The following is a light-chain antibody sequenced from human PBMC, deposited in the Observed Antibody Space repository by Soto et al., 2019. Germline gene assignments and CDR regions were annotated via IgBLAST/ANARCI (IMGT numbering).Light chain of an antibody. CDR2: GAS. CDR1: LRISKY. J-gene: IGKJ4*01. V-gene: IGKV1-39*01. Sequence: DIKLTQSPSSLSASVGDRVTITCRASLRISKYLNWYQQKPGKAPKLLIYGASTLQSGVPSRFSGSGSGTDFTLTITNLQPEDSETYFCQQSHSTPLTFGGGT. CDR3: QQSHSTPLT.